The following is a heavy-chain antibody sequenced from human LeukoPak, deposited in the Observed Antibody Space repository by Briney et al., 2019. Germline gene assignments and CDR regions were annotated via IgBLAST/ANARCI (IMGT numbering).Heavy chain of an antibody. CDR1: GFTFSSYA. CDR3: ATVRYPHSSGWFHFDY. CDR2: IGTSGSNR. D-gene: IGHD6-19*01. Sequence: GGSLRLSCAASGFTFSSYAMSWVRQAPGKGLEWVSVIGTSGSNRNYAVSVKGRFIISRDNSKDTLYLQMSSLRAEDTAVYYCATVRYPHSSGWFHFDYWGQGLLVTVSS. V-gene: IGHV3-23*01. J-gene: IGHJ4*02.